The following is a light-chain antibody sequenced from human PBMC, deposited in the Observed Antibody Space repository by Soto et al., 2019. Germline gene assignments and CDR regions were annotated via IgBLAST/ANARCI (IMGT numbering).Light chain of an antibody. J-gene: IGKJ1*01. CDR2: MGS. CDR1: QSLLHVNGYNY. Sequence: DIVMTQSPLTLTVSPGEPASISCRSSQSLLHVNGYNYLDWYLQKPGQSPQLLICMGSDRASGVPDRFSGSGSGTDFTLKISRVEAEDVGVYYCMQALQTPPAFGQGTKVEIK. V-gene: IGKV2-28*01. CDR3: MQALQTPPA.